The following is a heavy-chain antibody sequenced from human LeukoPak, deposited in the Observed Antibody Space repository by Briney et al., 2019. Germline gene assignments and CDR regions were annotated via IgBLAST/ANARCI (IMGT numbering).Heavy chain of an antibody. CDR1: GFTFSSYA. CDR2: ISSSSSYI. V-gene: IGHV3-21*01. J-gene: IGHJ4*02. Sequence: GGSLRLSCAASGFTFSSYAMSWVRQAPGKGLEWVSSISSSSSYIYYADSVKGRFTISRDNAKNSLYLQMNSLRAEDTAVYYCARDTYYYDSSGYYWGQGTLVTVSS. D-gene: IGHD3-22*01. CDR3: ARDTYYYDSSGYY.